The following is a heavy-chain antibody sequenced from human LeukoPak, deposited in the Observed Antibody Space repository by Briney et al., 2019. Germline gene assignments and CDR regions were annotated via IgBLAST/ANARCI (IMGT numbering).Heavy chain of an antibody. J-gene: IGHJ4*02. Sequence: GGSLRLSCAASGFTFSSYAMSWVRQAPGKGLEWVSTISGSTSSTYYGDSVKGRFTISRDNSKNTLYLQINSLRPEDTAVYYCARDPDASGWPWYFDFWGQGTLVTVSS. CDR1: GFTFSSYA. D-gene: IGHD6-19*01. V-gene: IGHV3-23*01. CDR2: ISGSTSST. CDR3: ARDPDASGWPWYFDF.